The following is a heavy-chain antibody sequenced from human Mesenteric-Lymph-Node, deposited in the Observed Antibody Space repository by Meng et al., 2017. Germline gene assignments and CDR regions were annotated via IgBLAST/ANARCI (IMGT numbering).Heavy chain of an antibody. CDR3: AKERGYKYFDY. J-gene: IGHJ4*02. D-gene: IGHD5-24*01. CDR1: GFAFSSYA. V-gene: IGHV3-23*01. Sequence: GGSLRLSCAASGFAFSSYALHWVRRAPGKGLEWVSAIGTGGDTYYADSVKGRFTISRDNSKNTLYLQMNSLRAEDTAVYYCAKERGYKYFDYWGQGTLVTVSS. CDR2: IGTGGDT.